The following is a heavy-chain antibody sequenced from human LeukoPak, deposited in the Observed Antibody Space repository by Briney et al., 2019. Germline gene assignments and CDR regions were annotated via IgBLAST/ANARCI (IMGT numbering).Heavy chain of an antibody. Sequence: ASVKVSCKVSGYTLTELSMHWVRQAPGKGLEWMRGFDPEDGETIYAQKFQGRVTMTEDTSTDTAYMELSSLRSEDTAVYYCATVGILRFLEWLLLIDYYYYGMDVWGQGTTVTVSS. J-gene: IGHJ6*02. CDR3: ATVGILRFLEWLLLIDYYYYGMDV. V-gene: IGHV1-24*01. CDR1: GYTLTELS. CDR2: FDPEDGET. D-gene: IGHD3-3*01.